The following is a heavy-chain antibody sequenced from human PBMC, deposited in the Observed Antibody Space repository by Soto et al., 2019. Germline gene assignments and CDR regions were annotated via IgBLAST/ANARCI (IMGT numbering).Heavy chain of an antibody. CDR3: ARAGGRIFDI. J-gene: IGHJ3*02. D-gene: IGHD3-16*01. V-gene: IGHV3-7*01. Sequence: GGSLRLSCAAAGVTFSTYWMSWVRQAPGKGLEWVAKIKEDGSERNYVDSVKGRFNISRDNAKNSLYLQMNSLRAEDTAMYYCARAGGRIFDIWGQGTMVTVSS. CDR1: GVTFSTYW. CDR2: IKEDGSER.